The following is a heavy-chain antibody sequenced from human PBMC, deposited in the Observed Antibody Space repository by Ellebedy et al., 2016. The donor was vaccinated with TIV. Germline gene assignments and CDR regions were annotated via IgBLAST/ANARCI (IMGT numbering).Heavy chain of an antibody. V-gene: IGHV1-2*02. D-gene: IGHD1-14*01. Sequence: ASVKVSXXASGYTFTGYYMHWVRQAPGQGLEWMGWINPNSGGTNYAQKFQGRVTMTRDTSISTAYMELSRLRSDDTAVYYCARERRRGGADRSAFDIWGQGTMVTVSS. J-gene: IGHJ3*02. CDR1: GYTFTGYY. CDR2: INPNSGGT. CDR3: ARERRRGGADRSAFDI.